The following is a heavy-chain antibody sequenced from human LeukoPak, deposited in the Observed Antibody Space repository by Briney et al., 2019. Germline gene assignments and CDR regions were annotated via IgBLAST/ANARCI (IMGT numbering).Heavy chain of an antibody. CDR1: GYTFTSYG. V-gene: IGHV1-18*01. D-gene: IGHD3-22*01. Sequence: ASVKVSCKASGYTFTSYGSSWVRQAPGQGLEWMGWISAYNGNTNYAQKLQGRVTMTTDTSTSTAYTELRSLRSDDTAVYYCARDRSQTYYYDSSGYRTFDYWGQGTLVTVSS. CDR2: ISAYNGNT. J-gene: IGHJ4*02. CDR3: ARDRSQTYYYDSSGYRTFDY.